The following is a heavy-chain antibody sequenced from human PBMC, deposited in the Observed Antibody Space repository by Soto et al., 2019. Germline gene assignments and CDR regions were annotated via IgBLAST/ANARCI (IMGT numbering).Heavy chain of an antibody. V-gene: IGHV3-30-3*01. CDR3: ARDPYYYDSSGYYLFEY. D-gene: IGHD3-22*01. CDR2: ISYDGSNK. CDR1: GFTFSSYA. Sequence: GGSLRLSCAASGFTFSSYAMHWVRQAPGKXLEWVAVISYDGSNKYYADSVKGRFTISRDNSKNTLYLQMNSLRAEDTAVYYCARDPYYYDSSGYYLFEYWGQGTLVTVSS. J-gene: IGHJ4*02.